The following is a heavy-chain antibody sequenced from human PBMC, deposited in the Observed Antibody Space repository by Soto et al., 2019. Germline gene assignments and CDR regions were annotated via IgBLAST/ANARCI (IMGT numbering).Heavy chain of an antibody. Sequence: EVQLLESGGGLVQPGGSLRLSCPASGFTFSNYAMSWVRQAPGKGLEWVSSISGAGLITYYADSVRGRFTISRDNSRXXXXXXXXXXXXXXXXXXXXAKVQXXXXXXXTYNWFDPWGHGTLVTVSS. CDR2: ISGAGLIT. V-gene: IGHV3-23*01. CDR1: GFTFSNYA. D-gene: IGHD2-8*01. CDR3: AKVQXXXXXXXTYNWFDP. J-gene: IGHJ5*02.